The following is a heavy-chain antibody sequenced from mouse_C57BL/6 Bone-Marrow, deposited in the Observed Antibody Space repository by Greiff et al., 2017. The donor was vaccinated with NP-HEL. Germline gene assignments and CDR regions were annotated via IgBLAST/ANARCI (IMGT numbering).Heavy chain of an antibody. V-gene: IGHV1-50*01. CDR2: IDPYDSYT. Sequence: QVQLQQPGAELVKPGASVKLSCKASGYTFTSYWMQWVKQRPGQGLEWIGEIDPYDSYTNYNQKFKGKATGTVDTSSSTAYMQLSSLTSEDSAVYYCARGGDYAWFAYWGQGTLVTVSA. CDR3: ARGGDYAWFAY. D-gene: IGHD2-4*01. CDR1: GYTFTSYW. J-gene: IGHJ3*01.